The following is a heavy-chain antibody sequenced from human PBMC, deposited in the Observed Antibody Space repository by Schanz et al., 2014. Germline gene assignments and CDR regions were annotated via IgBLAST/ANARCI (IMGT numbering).Heavy chain of an antibody. V-gene: IGHV7-4-1*02. CDR3: ARRPQLQCFDY. CDR1: GYTFAMYD. Sequence: QVQLVQSGSELKKPGASVKVSCKASGYTFAMYDMNWVRQAPGQGLEWMGWINTNTANPTYAQGFTGRFVYTLDASVTTAYLEISSLKAEDTAVYYCARRPQLQCFDYWGQGTLVTVSS. CDR2: INTNTANP. D-gene: IGHD4-4*01. J-gene: IGHJ4*02.